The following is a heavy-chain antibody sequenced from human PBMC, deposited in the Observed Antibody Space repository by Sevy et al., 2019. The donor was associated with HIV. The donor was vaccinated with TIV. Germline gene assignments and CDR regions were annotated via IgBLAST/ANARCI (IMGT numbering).Heavy chain of an antibody. CDR1: GGTFSSYA. J-gene: IGHJ6*02. Sequence: ASVKVSCKASGGTFSSYAISWVRQAPGQGLEWMGGIIPIFGTANYAQKFQGRVTITADESTSTAYMELGSLRSGDTAVYYCARDGCSSTSCYSPDYYYYGMDVWGQGTTVTVSS. D-gene: IGHD2-2*01. V-gene: IGHV1-69*13. CDR2: IIPIFGTA. CDR3: ARDGCSSTSCYSPDYYYYGMDV.